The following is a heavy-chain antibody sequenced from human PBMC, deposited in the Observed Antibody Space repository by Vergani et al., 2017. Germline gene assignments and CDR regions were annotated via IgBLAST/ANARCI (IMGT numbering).Heavy chain of an antibody. V-gene: IGHV3-33*08. CDR3: ARETRDTPSSLDY. D-gene: IGHD5-24*01. CDR2: TWYEGNNN. J-gene: IGHJ4*02. Sequence: VQLLESGGGLVQPGGSLRLTCAASEFTFSNYAMNWVRQAPGKGLEWVSMTWYEGNNNYYADSVKGRFTISKDIPKNTLYLQMNSLRGDDTAVYYCARETRDTPSSLDYWGQGTLVTVSS. CDR1: EFTFSNYA.